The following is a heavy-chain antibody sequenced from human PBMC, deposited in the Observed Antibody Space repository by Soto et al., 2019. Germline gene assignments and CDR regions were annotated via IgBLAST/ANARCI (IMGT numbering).Heavy chain of an antibody. CDR1: GLIFSANY. Sequence: GGSLRLSCAASGLIFSANYMSWVRQAPGKGLEWVSIIYSDGNTDYADSVKGRFTISRHNFKSTLYLQMNSLRPEDTAVYFCASGATYAFDIWGQGTMVTVSS. V-gene: IGHV3-53*04. CDR2: IYSDGNT. CDR3: ASGATYAFDI. J-gene: IGHJ3*02. D-gene: IGHD1-26*01.